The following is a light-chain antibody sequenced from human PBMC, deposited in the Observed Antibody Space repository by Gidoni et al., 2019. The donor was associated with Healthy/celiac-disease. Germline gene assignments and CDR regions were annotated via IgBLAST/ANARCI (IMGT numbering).Light chain of an antibody. V-gene: IGKV1-33*01. CDR2: DTS. Sequence: DIQMTQSPSSLSASVGDRVTITCQASQDSSNYLNWYQQKPGKAPKPLIYDTSNLETGVPSRFSGSGSGTDFTFTISSLQPEDIPTYYCQQYDNRPLTFGGGTQLEIK. CDR3: QQYDNRPLT. CDR1: QDSSNY. J-gene: IGKJ4*01.